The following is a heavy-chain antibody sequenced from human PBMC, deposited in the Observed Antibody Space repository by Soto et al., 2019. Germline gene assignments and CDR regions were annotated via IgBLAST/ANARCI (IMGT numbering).Heavy chain of an antibody. CDR3: AREARVFGKAFDV. V-gene: IGHV3-13*01. D-gene: IGHD3-3*01. J-gene: IGHJ3*01. Sequence: GGSLRLSCAASGFTFSSFDMHWVRQPTGKGLEWVSAIGTAGDTYYPGSVKGRFTISRDNAKNSLHLRMNSLRAGDTAVYYCAREARVFGKAFDVWGQGTMVTVSS. CDR1: GFTFSSFD. CDR2: IGTAGDT.